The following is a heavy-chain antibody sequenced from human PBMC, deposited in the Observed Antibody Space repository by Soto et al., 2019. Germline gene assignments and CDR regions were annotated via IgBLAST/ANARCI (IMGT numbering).Heavy chain of an antibody. CDR1: GGSISTTTYY. CDR3: ARRRIAATGEAFDI. Sequence: SETLSLTCTVSGGSISTTTYYWGWIRQSPGKGLEWIGTVYYNGATYYNPSLKSRSTISIDTSKSQFSLKLGSVTAADTAVYYCARRRIAATGEAFDIWGQGTMVTVSS. D-gene: IGHD6-13*01. J-gene: IGHJ3*02. CDR2: VYYNGAT. V-gene: IGHV4-39*01.